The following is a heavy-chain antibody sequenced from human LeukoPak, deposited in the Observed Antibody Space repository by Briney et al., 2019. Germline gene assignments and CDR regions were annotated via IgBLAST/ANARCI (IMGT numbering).Heavy chain of an antibody. CDR3: AKRRYCSSTSCSGFDY. CDR1: GFTFSSYA. J-gene: IGHJ4*02. CDR2: ISGSGGST. D-gene: IGHD2-2*01. V-gene: IGHV3-23*01. Sequence: PGGSLRLSCAASGFTFSSYAMSWVRQAPGKGLEWVSAISGSGGSTYYADSVKGRFTISRDNSKNTLYLQMNSLRAEDTAAYYCAKRRYCSSTSCSGFDYWGQGTLVTVSS.